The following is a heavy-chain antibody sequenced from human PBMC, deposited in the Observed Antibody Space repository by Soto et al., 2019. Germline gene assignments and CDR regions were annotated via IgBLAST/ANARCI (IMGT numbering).Heavy chain of an antibody. J-gene: IGHJ4*02. CDR3: ARESLLRVFDH. Sequence: PSETLSLTCTVSGGSISSGGYYWTWIRQHPGKGLEWIGYIYTSESTYYNPSLKSRATISVDTSKNQLSLNLSSVTAADTAVYYCARESLLRVFDHWGQGTLVTVSS. D-gene: IGHD3-22*01. V-gene: IGHV4-31*03. CDR1: GGSISSGGYY. CDR2: IYTSEST.